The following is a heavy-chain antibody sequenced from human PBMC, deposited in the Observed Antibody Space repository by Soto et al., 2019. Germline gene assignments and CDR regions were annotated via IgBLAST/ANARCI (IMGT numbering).Heavy chain of an antibody. D-gene: IGHD2-2*01. CDR3: ARDLLGSTSGRVYYYYYYMDV. J-gene: IGHJ6*03. Sequence: ASVKVSCKASGYTFTSYGISWVRQAPGQGLEWMGWISAYNGNTNYAQKLQGRVTMTTDTSTSTAYMELRSLRSDDTAVYYCARDLLGSTSGRVYYYYYYMDVWGKGTTVTVSS. V-gene: IGHV1-18*01. CDR2: ISAYNGNT. CDR1: GYTFTSYG.